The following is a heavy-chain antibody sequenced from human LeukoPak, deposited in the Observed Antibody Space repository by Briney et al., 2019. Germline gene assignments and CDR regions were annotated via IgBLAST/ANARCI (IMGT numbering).Heavy chain of an antibody. V-gene: IGHV3-23*01. D-gene: IGHD6-13*01. CDR1: GFTFSNYA. CDR2: ISSSGGST. CDR3: AKGSSSYYFAFDI. Sequence: GGSLRLSCAASGFTFSNYAMSWVRQAPGKGLEWVSGISSSGGSTYYADSVKGRFTISRDNSKNTLYLQMNSLRAEDTAVYYCAKGSSSYYFAFDIWGQGTMVTVSS. J-gene: IGHJ3*02.